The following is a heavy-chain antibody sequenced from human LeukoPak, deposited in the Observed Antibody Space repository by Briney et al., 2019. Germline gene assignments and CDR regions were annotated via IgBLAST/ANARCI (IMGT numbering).Heavy chain of an antibody. J-gene: IGHJ4*02. CDR1: GGSISSYY. CDR2: IYTSGST. V-gene: IGHV4-4*07. D-gene: IGHD3-22*01. Sequence: SETLSLTCTVSGGSISSYYWSWIRQPAGKGLEWIGRIYTSGSTNYNPSLKSRVTMSVDTSKNQFSLKLSSVTAADTAVYYCARVGRGYYYDSSGYYYDPNDYWGQGTLVTVSS. CDR3: ARVGRGYYYDSSGYYYDPNDY.